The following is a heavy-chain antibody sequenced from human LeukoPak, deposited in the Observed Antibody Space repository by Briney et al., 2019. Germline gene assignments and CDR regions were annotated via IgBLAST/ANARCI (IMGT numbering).Heavy chain of an antibody. V-gene: IGHV4-39*07. J-gene: IGHJ4*02. Sequence: PSETLSLTCTVSGGSISSSSYYWGWIRQPPGKGLEWIGSIYYSGSTYYNPSLKSRVTISVDTSKNQFSLKLSSVTAADTAVYYCAKGHSSSWATPFDYWGQGTLVTVSS. CDR3: AKGHSSSWATPFDY. CDR1: GGSISSSSYY. D-gene: IGHD6-13*01. CDR2: IYYSGST.